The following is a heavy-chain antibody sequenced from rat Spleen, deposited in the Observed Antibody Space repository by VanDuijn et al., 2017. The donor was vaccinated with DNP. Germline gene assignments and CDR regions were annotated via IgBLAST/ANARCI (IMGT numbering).Heavy chain of an antibody. J-gene: IGHJ4*01. D-gene: IGHD3-6*01. Sequence: EVQLVESGGGLVQPGRSLKVSCVASGFTFDNYWMTWVRQVPGKGLEWVASITANGAYTYYPDSVKDRFTISRDNAKNTLYLQMNSLKSEDTATYYCARPSNYGTYGPMDAWGQGTSVTVSS. CDR3: ARPSNYGTYGPMDA. CDR1: GFTFDNYW. CDR2: ITANGAYT. V-gene: IGHV5-31*01.